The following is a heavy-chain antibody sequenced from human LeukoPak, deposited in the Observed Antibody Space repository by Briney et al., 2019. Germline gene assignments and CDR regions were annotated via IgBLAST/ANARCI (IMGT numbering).Heavy chain of an antibody. CDR3: AKAQGYSSGNYFDY. J-gene: IGHJ4*02. V-gene: IGHV3-23*01. D-gene: IGHD6-19*01. CDR1: GFTFSSYA. CDR2: ISGSGGST. Sequence: GGSLRLSCAASGFTFSSYAMSWVRQAPGKGLEWVSAISGSGGSTYYADSVKGRFTISRDNSKNTLYLQMSSLRAEDTAVYYCAKAQGYSSGNYFDYWGQGTLVTVSS.